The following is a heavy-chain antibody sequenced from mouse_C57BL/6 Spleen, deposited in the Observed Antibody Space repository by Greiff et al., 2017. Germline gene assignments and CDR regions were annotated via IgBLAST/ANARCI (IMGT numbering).Heavy chain of an antibody. CDR2: LDPCDSYT. Sequence: QVQLQQPGAELVKPGASVKLSCKASGYTFTSYWMQWVKQRPGQGLEWIGELDPCDSYTHYNQKVKGQATLAVDTSSSTASMQHSSLASEDAAVYYCARRGGYGNLDYWGQGTTLTVSS. CDR1: GYTFTSYW. V-gene: IGHV1-50*01. J-gene: IGHJ2*01. D-gene: IGHD2-1*01. CDR3: ARRGGYGNLDY.